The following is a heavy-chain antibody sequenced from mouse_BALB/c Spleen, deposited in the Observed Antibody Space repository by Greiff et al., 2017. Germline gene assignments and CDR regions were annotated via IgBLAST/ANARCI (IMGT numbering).Heavy chain of an antibody. D-gene: IGHD1-2*01. V-gene: IGHV2-6-7*01. CDR2: IWGDGST. Sequence: VKLMESGPGLVAPSQSLSITCTVSGFSLTGYGVNWVRQPPGKGLEWLGMIWGDGSTDYNSALKSRLSISKDNSKSQVFLKMNSLQTDDTARYYCAREDYGYLGYFDYWGQGTTLTVSS. CDR1: GFSLTGYG. J-gene: IGHJ2*01. CDR3: AREDYGYLGYFDY.